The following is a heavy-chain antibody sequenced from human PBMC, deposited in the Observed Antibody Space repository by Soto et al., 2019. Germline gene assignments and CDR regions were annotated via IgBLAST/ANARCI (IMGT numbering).Heavy chain of an antibody. J-gene: IGHJ4*02. D-gene: IGHD6-19*01. CDR3: AKDGIAVAGFFDY. Sequence: GSLRLSCAASGFTFSSYGMHWVRQAPGKGLEWVAVISYDGSNKYYADSVKGRFTISRDNSKNTLYLQMNSLRAEDTAVYYCAKDGIAVAGFFDYWGQGTLVTVSS. CDR2: ISYDGSNK. CDR1: GFTFSSYG. V-gene: IGHV3-30*18.